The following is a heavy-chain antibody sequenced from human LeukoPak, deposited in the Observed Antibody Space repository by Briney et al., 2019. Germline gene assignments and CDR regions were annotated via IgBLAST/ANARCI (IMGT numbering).Heavy chain of an antibody. CDR3: AKDRPNYYDSSGHYYRRNGDY. Sequence: TGGSLRLSCAASGFTFSSYAMSWVRQAPGKGLEWVSSITSSGGSTYYAGSVKGQFTISRDNSKNTVYLRMNSLRAEDTAVYYCAKDRPNYYDSSGHYYRRNGDYWGQGTLVTVSS. V-gene: IGHV3-23*01. CDR2: ITSSGGST. J-gene: IGHJ4*02. D-gene: IGHD3-22*01. CDR1: GFTFSSYA.